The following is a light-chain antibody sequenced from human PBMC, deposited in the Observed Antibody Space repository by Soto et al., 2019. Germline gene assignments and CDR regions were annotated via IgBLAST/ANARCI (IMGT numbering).Light chain of an antibody. J-gene: IGLJ3*02. V-gene: IGLV4-69*01. Sequence: QLVLTQSPSASASLGASVKLTCTLSSGHTSDAIAWHQQQPEKGPRYLMKLNSDGSHNKGNAIPDRLSGSSSGAERYLTISSLQSEDEADYYCQTWDTGTWVFGGGTKLTVL. CDR1: SGHTSDA. CDR3: QTWDTGTWV. CDR2: LNSDGSH.